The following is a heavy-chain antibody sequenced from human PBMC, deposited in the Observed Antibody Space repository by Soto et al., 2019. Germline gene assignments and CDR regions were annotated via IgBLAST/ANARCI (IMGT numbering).Heavy chain of an antibody. CDR3: ARHLWSYYYGMDV. D-gene: IGHD3-10*01. V-gene: IGHV4-30-4*01. J-gene: IGHJ6*02. CDR1: GGSISSGDYY. Sequence: KPSETLSLTCTVSGGSISSGDYYWSWIRQPPGKGLEWIGYIYYSGSTYYNPSLKSRVTISVDTSKNQFSLKLSSVTAADTAVYYCARHLWSYYYGMDVWGQGTTVTVSS. CDR2: IYYSGST.